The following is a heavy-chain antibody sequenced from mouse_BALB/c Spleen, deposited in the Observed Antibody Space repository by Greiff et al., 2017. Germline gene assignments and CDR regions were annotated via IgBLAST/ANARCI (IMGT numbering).Heavy chain of an antibody. J-gene: IGHJ4*01. CDR2: INHGSGDT. Sequence: VKLMESGAELVRPGTSVKVSCNVSGYSFTNYLIEWVKQRPGQGLEWIGVINHGSGDTNYNEKFKGKATLTADESSRTAYMQLSSLTSDDSAVYFCARSDHYCSDYYAMDYGGKGTSVTVSS. CDR1: GYSFTNYL. V-gene: IGHV1-54*01. D-gene: IGHD2-1*01. CDR3: ARSDHYCSDYYAMDY.